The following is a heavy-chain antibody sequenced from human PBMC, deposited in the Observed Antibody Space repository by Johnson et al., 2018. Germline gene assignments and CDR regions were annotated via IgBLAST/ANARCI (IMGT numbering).Heavy chain of an antibody. CDR3: AKDGRLLRYFDWAFIFQH. CDR2: LSWDSGSI. D-gene: IGHD3-9*01. J-gene: IGHJ1*01. Sequence: EVQLLESGGGLVQPGRSLRLSCADSGFTFHAYAMHWVRQAPGKGLEWVSGLSWDSGSIGYAVSVKGRFTISRDNAKNSLYLQMNSLRAEDTAVYYCAKDGRLLRYFDWAFIFQHWGQGTLVTVSS. CDR1: GFTFHAYA. V-gene: IGHV3-9*01.